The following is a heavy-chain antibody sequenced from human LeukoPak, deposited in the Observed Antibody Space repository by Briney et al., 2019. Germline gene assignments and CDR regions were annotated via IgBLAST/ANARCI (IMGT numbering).Heavy chain of an antibody. CDR2: IYHSGST. V-gene: IGHV4-59*01. CDR3: ARGGAARLHFQN. Sequence: PSETLSLTCTVSGGSISTYYWNWIRQPPGKGLEWIGYIYHSGSTNYNPSLQSRVTISVDTSKNQFSLNLNSVTAADTAVYYCARGGAARLHFQNWGQGTLVTVTS. D-gene: IGHD6-6*01. J-gene: IGHJ1*01. CDR1: GGSISTYY.